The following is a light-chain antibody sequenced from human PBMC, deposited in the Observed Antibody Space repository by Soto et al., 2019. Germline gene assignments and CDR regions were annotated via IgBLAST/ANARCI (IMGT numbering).Light chain of an antibody. CDR3: QLYTIWLIP. J-gene: IGKJ5*01. V-gene: IGKV3-15*01. Sequence: EILVTQSVGPLAVTPREGATLSCRASQSVRDNLAWYQQKPGQAPRLLIYRASIRATGVPARFSGSGSGTKFTLTISSLQSADFAVYYCQLYTIWLIPLGRGTLLAIK. CDR1: QSVRDN. CDR2: RAS.